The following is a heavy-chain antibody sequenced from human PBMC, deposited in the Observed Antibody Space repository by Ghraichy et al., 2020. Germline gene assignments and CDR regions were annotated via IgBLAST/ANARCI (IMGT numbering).Heavy chain of an antibody. CDR3: ARDRWAAMAGGCWFDP. J-gene: IGHJ5*02. CDR2: IYTSGST. Sequence: TLSLTCTVSGGSISSYYWSWIRQPAGKGLEWIGRIYTSGSTNYNPSLKRRVTMSVDTSKNQFSLKLSSVTAADTAVYYCARDRWAAMAGGCWFDPWGQGTLFTVSS. V-gene: IGHV4-4*07. CDR1: GGSISSYY. D-gene: IGHD5-18*01.